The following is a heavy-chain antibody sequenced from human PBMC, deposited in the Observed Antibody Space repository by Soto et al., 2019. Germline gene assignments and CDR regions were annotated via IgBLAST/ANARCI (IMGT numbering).Heavy chain of an antibody. V-gene: IGHV5-51*01. CDR3: ARTAAAGKYYYGMDV. Sequence: PGEALNISCEGSGYSFTSYLIGWVRQMPGKGLELMGIIYPGDSDTRYSPSFQGQVTISADKSISTAYLQWSSLKASDTAMYYCARTAAAGKYYYGMDVWGQGTTVTVSS. CDR1: GYSFTSYL. J-gene: IGHJ6*02. D-gene: IGHD6-13*01. CDR2: IYPGDSDT.